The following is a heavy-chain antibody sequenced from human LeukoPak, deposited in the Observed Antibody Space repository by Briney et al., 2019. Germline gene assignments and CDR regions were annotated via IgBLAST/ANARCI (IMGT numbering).Heavy chain of an antibody. CDR2: ISSSSSYI. D-gene: IGHD3-10*01. CDR3: ARVGIGSGSYSFDY. V-gene: IGHV3-21*01. J-gene: IGHJ4*02. Sequence: XGSLRLSCAASGFTFSXYSMNWVRQAPGKGLEWVSSISSSSSYIYYADSVKGRFTISRDNAKTSLYLQMNSLRAEDTAVYYCARVGIGSGSYSFDYWGQGTLVTVSS. CDR1: GFTFSXYS.